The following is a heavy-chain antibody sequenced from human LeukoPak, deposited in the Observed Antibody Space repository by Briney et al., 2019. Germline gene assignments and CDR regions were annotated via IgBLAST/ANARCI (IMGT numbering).Heavy chain of an antibody. J-gene: IGHJ4*02. CDR3: TTGYVHSDFDY. V-gene: IGHV3-15*01. D-gene: IGHD3-16*01. CDR2: IKSKIDCGTT. Sequence: GWSLRLSCAASGFTLTNGRMGWVRQAAGKGLEWVGLIKSKIDCGTTDFAAPVKGRYTISIDDSKHTLYLQINTLRSEDTGVYYSTTGYVHSDFDYWGQGTLVTVPS. CDR1: GFTLTNGR.